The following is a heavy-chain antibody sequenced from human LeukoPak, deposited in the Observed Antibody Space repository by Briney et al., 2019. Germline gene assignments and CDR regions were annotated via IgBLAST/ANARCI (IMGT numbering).Heavy chain of an antibody. CDR3: ARRGESTSYGDYRFDY. J-gene: IGHJ4*02. V-gene: IGHV3-23*01. CDR2: FSGSSGLT. D-gene: IGHD4-17*01. Sequence: GSLGLSFAASGFPFINYAMSWVRQAPGRGLEWGSAFSGSSGLTYYADSVKGRFTISRDNSKNTLFLQMNSLRAEDTAVYYCARRGESTSYGDYRFDYWGQGTLVTVSS. CDR1: GFPFINYA.